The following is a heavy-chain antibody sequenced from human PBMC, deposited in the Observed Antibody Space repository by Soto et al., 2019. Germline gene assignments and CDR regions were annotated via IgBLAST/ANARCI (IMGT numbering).Heavy chain of an antibody. J-gene: IGHJ4*02. CDR2: IYYSGST. V-gene: IGHV4-31*03. Sequence: QVQLQESGPGLVKPSQTLSLTCTVSGGSISSGGYYWSWIRQHPGKGLEWIGYIYYSGSTYYNPSLKSRVTISVDTSKNQFSLKLSSATAADTAVYYCARGWIQLWFPNRYYFDYWGQGTLVTVSS. CDR1: GGSISSGGYY. D-gene: IGHD5-18*01. CDR3: ARGWIQLWFPNRYYFDY.